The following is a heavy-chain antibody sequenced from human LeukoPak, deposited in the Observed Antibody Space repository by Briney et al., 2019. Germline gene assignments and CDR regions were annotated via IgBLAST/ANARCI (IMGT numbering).Heavy chain of an antibody. CDR1: RFTFSNYG. CDR3: AKGVVAATNAAYYGMDV. D-gene: IGHD2-15*01. J-gene: IGHJ6*02. CDR2: ISYDESDK. V-gene: IGHV3-30*18. Sequence: GGSLRLSCAASRFTFSNYGMHWVRQAPGKGLEWVAVISYDESDKYYADSVKGRFTISRDNSKNTLYLQMNSLRPENTAVYYCAKGVVAATNAAYYGMDVWGRGTTVTVS.